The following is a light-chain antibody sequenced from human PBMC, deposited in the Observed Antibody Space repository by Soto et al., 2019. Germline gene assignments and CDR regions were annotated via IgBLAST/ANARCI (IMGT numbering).Light chain of an antibody. CDR3: SSYSATNTLV. V-gene: IGLV2-14*01. Sequence: QSVLTQPASVSGSPGQSITISCTGTSSDVGDYPYVSWYQQHPGEVPKLIIYEVTNRPSGVTSRFSGSKSENTASLTISGLQAEGEADYYCSSYSATNTLVFGGGTKVTVL. J-gene: IGLJ1*01. CDR2: EVT. CDR1: SSDVGDYPY.